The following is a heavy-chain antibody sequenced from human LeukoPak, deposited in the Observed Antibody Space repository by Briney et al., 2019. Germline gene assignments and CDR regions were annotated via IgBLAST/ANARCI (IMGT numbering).Heavy chain of an antibody. V-gene: IGHV3-23*01. D-gene: IGHD3-22*01. Sequence: GGSLRLSCAASGFTFSSYAMSWVRQAPGKGLEWVSAISGGGGSTYYADSMKGRFTISRDNSKNTLYLQMNSLRAEDTAVYYCAKGVYYYDSSGYYYTYYFDYWGQGTLVTVSS. CDR2: ISGGGGST. CDR1: GFTFSSYA. J-gene: IGHJ4*02. CDR3: AKGVYYYDSSGYYYTYYFDY.